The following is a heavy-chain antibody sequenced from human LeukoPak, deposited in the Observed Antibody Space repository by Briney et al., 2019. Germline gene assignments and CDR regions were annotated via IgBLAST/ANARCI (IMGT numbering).Heavy chain of an antibody. Sequence: SVKVSCKASGGTFSSYAISWVRQAPGQGLEWMGGIIPIFGTANYAQKFQGRVTITADESTSTANMELSSLRSDDTAVYYCARDPYSSSWYSNPNFDYWGQGTLVTVSS. J-gene: IGHJ4*02. CDR1: GGTFSSYA. D-gene: IGHD6-13*01. CDR3: ARDPYSSSWYSNPNFDY. V-gene: IGHV1-69*13. CDR2: IIPIFGTA.